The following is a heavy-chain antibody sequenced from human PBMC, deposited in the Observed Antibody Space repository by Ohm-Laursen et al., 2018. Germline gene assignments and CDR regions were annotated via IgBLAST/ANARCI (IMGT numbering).Heavy chain of an antibody. CDR1: GGSISSYY. D-gene: IGHD3-22*01. V-gene: IGHV4-59*01. J-gene: IGHJ5*02. CDR2: MHYSGST. Sequence: TLSLTCTVSGGSISSYYWSWIRQPPGKGLEWIGYMHYSGSTNYNPSLKSRVTISVDTSKNQFSLKLTSVTTADTAVYYCARDFGAGDSAGSGWFDPWGQGTLVTVSS. CDR3: ARDFGAGDSAGSGWFDP.